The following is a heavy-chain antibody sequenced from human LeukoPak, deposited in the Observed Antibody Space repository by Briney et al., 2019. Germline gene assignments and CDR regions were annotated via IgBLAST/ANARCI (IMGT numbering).Heavy chain of an antibody. CDR3: ARGVAARRARWFDP. CDR2: MNPNSGNT. V-gene: IGHV1-8*01. CDR1: GYTFTSYD. J-gene: IGHJ5*02. D-gene: IGHD6-6*01. Sequence: ASVKVSCKASGYTFTSYDINWVRQATGQGLERMGWMNPNSGNTGYAQKFQGRVTMTRNTSISTAYMELSSLRSEDTAVYYCARGVAARRARWFDPWGQGTLVTVSS.